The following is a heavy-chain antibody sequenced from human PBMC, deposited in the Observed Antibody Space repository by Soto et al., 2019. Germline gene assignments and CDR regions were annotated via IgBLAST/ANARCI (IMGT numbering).Heavy chain of an antibody. D-gene: IGHD3-10*01. J-gene: IGHJ4*02. CDR3: ARDSGNYGSGSFAH. CDR1: GFTLSSYA. V-gene: IGHV3-23*01. Sequence: GGSLRLSCAASGFTLSSYAMSWVRQAPGKGLEWVSALSGTGDSADYANSVKGRFTISRDDSKTTLYLQMRSLRAEDTAIYYCARDSGNYGSGSFAHWGQGTRVTVSS. CDR2: LSGTGDSA.